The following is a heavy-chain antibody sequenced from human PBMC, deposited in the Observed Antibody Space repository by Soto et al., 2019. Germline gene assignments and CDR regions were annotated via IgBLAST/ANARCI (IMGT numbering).Heavy chain of an antibody. J-gene: IGHJ4*02. CDR3: AREDSIIIPAVSDF. D-gene: IGHD2-2*01. V-gene: IGHV3-21*01. CDR1: VFALNNYG. CDR2: ISKSDYT. Sequence: GSLRLSCTVSVFALNNYGINWVRQAPGKGLEWVLSISKSDYTYYSDSVKGRFTISRDNAKNSVSLQMNTLRVEDTAVYYCAREDSIIIPAVSDFWGQGTLVTVSS.